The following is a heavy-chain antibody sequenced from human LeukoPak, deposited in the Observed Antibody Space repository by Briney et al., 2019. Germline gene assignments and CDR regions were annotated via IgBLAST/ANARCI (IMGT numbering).Heavy chain of an antibody. CDR2: ISSDGGRT. J-gene: IGHJ1*01. CDR1: GFTFSSFA. D-gene: IGHD4-17*01. CDR3: ARAYGDYGEYFQH. V-gene: IGHV3-64*04. Sequence: GGSLRLSCSASGFTFSSFAMFWVRQAPGKGLEYVSGISSDGGRTNYADSVKGRFTISRDNAKNSLYLQMNSLRAEDTAVYYCARAYGDYGEYFQHWGQGTLVTVSS.